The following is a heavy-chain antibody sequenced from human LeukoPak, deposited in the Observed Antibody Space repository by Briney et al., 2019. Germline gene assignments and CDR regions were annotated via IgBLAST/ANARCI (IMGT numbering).Heavy chain of an antibody. V-gene: IGHV1-69*13. CDR3: ASPLVGRGVNPYYFDY. Sequence: SVKVSCKASGGTFSSYAISWVRQAPGQGLEWMGGIIPIFGTANYAQKFQGRVTITADESTSTAYMELSSLRSEDTAVYYCASPLVGRGVNPYYFDYWGQGTLVTVSS. D-gene: IGHD3-10*01. CDR1: GGTFSSYA. CDR2: IIPIFGTA. J-gene: IGHJ4*02.